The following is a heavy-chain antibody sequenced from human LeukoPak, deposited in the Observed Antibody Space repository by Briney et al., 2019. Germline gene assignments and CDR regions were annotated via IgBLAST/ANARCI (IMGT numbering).Heavy chain of an antibody. CDR2: VSNTGDRT. CDR1: GFTFNNYA. D-gene: IGHD6-13*01. CDR3: AKVVESSIWYSLFGY. V-gene: IGHV3-23*01. Sequence: PGGSLRRSCAASGFTFNNYAMHWVRQAPGKGLEWVSGVSNTGDRTFYADSVKGRFTISRDKSKNTMYLQMNSLRVGDTAIYFCAKVVESSIWYSLFGYWGQGTRVTVSS. J-gene: IGHJ4*02.